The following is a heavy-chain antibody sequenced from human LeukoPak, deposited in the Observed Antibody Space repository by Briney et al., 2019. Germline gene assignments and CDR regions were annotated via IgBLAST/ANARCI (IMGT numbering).Heavy chain of an antibody. Sequence: GASVKVSRKASVYTFTSYDINWVRQAPGQGLEWMGWMNPNSGNTGYAQKFQGRVTMTRNTSISTAYMELSSLRSEDTAVYYCAKTPYDFWSGSYGMDVWGQGTTVTVSS. D-gene: IGHD3-3*01. CDR2: MNPNSGNT. V-gene: IGHV1-8*01. J-gene: IGHJ6*02. CDR3: AKTPYDFWSGSYGMDV. CDR1: VYTFTSYD.